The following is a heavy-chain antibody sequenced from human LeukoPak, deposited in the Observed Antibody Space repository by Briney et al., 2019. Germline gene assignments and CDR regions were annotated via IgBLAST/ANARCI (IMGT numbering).Heavy chain of an antibody. CDR2: IKEDGSEK. J-gene: IGHJ3*02. D-gene: IGHD2-8*01. Sequence: GGSLRLSCAASRFTFGSSWMSWVRQAPGKGLEWVANIKEDGSEKYYVDSVKGRFTISRDNAKNSLCLQMNSLRAEDTAVYYCARIVRGMVMPQNAFDIWGQGTMVTVSS. CDR3: ARIVRGMVMPQNAFDI. V-gene: IGHV3-7*01. CDR1: RFTFGSSW.